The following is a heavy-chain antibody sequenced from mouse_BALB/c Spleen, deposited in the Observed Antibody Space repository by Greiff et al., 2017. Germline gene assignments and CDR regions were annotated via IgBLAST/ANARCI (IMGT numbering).Heavy chain of an antibody. CDR1: GYAFSSYW. J-gene: IGHJ2*01. CDR3: KYGNYVY. V-gene: IGHV1-80*01. D-gene: IGHD2-1*01. Sequence: VQLQQSGAELVRPGSSVKISCKASGYAFSSYWMNWVKQRPGQGLEWIGQIYPGDGDTNYNGKFKGKATLTADKSSSTAYMQLSSLTSEDTAVYYCKYGNYVYWGQGTTLTVSS. CDR2: IYPGDGDT.